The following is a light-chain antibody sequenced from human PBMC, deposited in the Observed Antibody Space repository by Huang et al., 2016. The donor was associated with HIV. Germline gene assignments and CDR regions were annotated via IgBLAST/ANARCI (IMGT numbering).Light chain of an antibody. CDR3: LQYYSVPQT. Sequence: DIVMTQSPDSMAVSPGERATINCKSSQSVLYSLSKKKYLAWFQQKPGRPPKLLIYGATTREAGVPDRVSGSGSGTDFTLTINNLQAEDVAVYFCLQYYSVPQTFGHGTKVEI. J-gene: IGKJ1*01. CDR2: GAT. V-gene: IGKV4-1*01. CDR1: QSVLYSLSKKKY.